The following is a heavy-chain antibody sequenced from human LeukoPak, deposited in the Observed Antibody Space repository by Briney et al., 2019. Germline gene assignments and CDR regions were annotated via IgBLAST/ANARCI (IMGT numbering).Heavy chain of an antibody. Sequence: GGSLRLSCAASGFIFSSSWMSWVRQAPGKGLEWVAYIKQDGSEKHYVDSVKGRFTISRDNAESSLYLQMNSLRAEDTAVYYCARGSMSRNHLYIDYWGQGTLVTVSS. D-gene: IGHD2/OR15-2a*01. CDR1: GFIFSSSW. CDR3: ARGSMSRNHLYIDY. V-gene: IGHV3-7*01. J-gene: IGHJ4*02. CDR2: IKQDGSEK.